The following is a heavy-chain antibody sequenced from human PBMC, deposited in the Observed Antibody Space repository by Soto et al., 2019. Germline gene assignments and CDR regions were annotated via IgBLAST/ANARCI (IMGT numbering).Heavy chain of an antibody. CDR3: AKDYDYVWGSYRLAPMDY. Sequence: GGSLRLSCAASGFTFSSYAMSWVRQAPGKGLEWVSAISGSGGSTYYADSVKGRFTISRDNSKNTLYLQMNSLKAEDTDVYYCAKDYDYVWGSYRLAPMDYWGQGTLVTVSS. CDR2: ISGSGGST. CDR1: GFTFSSYA. J-gene: IGHJ4*02. D-gene: IGHD3-16*02. V-gene: IGHV3-23*01.